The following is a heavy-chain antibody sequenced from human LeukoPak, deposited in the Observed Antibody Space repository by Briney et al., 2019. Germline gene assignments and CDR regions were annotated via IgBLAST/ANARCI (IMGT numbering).Heavy chain of an antibody. CDR3: ARAKIATMVRGVIILNWFDP. V-gene: IGHV1-8*02. Sequence: ASVKVSCKASGYTFTSYDINWVRQATGQGLEWMGWMNPNSGSTGYAQKFQGRVTMTRNTSISTAYMELSSLRSEDKAVYYCARAKIATMVRGVIILNWFDPWGQGTLVTVSS. CDR1: GYTFTSYD. D-gene: IGHD3-10*01. J-gene: IGHJ5*02. CDR2: MNPNSGST.